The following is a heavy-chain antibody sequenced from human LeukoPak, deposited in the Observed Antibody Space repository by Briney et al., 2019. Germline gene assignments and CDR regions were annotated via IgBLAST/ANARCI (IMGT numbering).Heavy chain of an antibody. V-gene: IGHV3-21*01. J-gene: IGHJ4*02. CDR2: ISSSSSYI. D-gene: IGHD3-10*01. CDR3: ASFRSGSYPRFDY. Sequence: GGSLRLTCAASGFSFSSYSMNWVRQAPGKGLEWVSSISSSSSYIYYADSVKGRFTISRDNAKNSLYLQMNSLRAEDTAVYYCASFRSGSYPRFDYWGQGTLVTVSS. CDR1: GFSFSSYS.